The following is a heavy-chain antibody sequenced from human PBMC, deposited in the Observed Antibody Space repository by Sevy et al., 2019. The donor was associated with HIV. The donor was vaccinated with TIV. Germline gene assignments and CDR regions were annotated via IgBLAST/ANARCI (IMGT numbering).Heavy chain of an antibody. CDR3: AREIVVVPAAPGPYYYYGMDV. V-gene: IGHV3-7*01. CDR2: IKQDGSEK. D-gene: IGHD2-2*01. CDR1: GFTFSSYW. Sequence: GGSLRLSCAASGFTFSSYWMSWVRQAPGKGLEWVANIKQDGSEKYYVATVKGRFTISRDNAKNSLYLQMSSLRAKDTAVYYCAREIVVVPAAPGPYYYYGMDVWGQGTTVTVSS. J-gene: IGHJ6*02.